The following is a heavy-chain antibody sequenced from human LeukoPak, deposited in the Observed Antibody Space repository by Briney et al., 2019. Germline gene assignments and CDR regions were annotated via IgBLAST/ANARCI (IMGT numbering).Heavy chain of an antibody. CDR3: AHFKGGSFDF. Sequence: SETLYLTCTVSGGSISSSNYYWGWIRQPPGKGLEWIGSIYYSGNTYYNPSLKSRVTISVGTSKNQFSLKLTSVTAADTAVYYCAHFKGGSFDFWGQGTMVTLSS. CDR1: GGSISSSNYY. J-gene: IGHJ3*01. CDR2: IYYSGNT. D-gene: IGHD1-26*01. V-gene: IGHV4-39*01.